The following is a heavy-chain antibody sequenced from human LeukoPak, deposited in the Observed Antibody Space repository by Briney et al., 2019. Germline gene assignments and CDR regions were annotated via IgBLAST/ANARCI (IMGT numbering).Heavy chain of an antibody. CDR3: AKMGGIVVVPAADWFDP. V-gene: IGHV3-30*18. CDR2: ISYDGSNK. J-gene: IGHJ5*02. Sequence: GGSLRLCCAASGFTFSSYGMHWVRQATGKGLEWVAVISYDGSNKYYADSVKGRFTISRDNSKNTLYLQMNSLRAEDTAVYYCAKMGGIVVVPAADWFDPWGQGTLVTVSS. CDR1: GFTFSSYG. D-gene: IGHD2-2*01.